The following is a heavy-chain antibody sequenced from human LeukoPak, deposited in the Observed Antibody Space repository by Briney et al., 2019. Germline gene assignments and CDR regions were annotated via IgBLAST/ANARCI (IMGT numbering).Heavy chain of an antibody. CDR3: ARKDQLLDDAFDI. CDR2: ISPYNGNT. CDR1: GYTFTSYT. J-gene: IGHJ3*02. V-gene: IGHV1-18*04. Sequence: ASVKVSCKASGYTFTSYTVTWVRQAPGHGLEYMGWISPYNGNTNSAQNVQDRLIMTTDTSTSTAYMELRSLTSDDTAVYFCARKDQLLDDAFDIWGQGTMVTVSS. D-gene: IGHD1-1*01.